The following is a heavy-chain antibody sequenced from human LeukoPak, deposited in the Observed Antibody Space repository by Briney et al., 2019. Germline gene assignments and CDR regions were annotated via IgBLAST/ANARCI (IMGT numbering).Heavy chain of an antibody. J-gene: IGHJ5*02. Sequence: SETLSLTCTVSGGSISSYYWSWIRQPAGKGLEWIGRIYTSGSTNYNPSLKSRVTMSVDTSKNQFSLKLSSVTAADTAVYYCARDKRDIVVVPATNWFGPWGQGTLVTVSS. V-gene: IGHV4-4*07. CDR1: GGSISSYY. D-gene: IGHD2-2*01. CDR2: IYTSGST. CDR3: ARDKRDIVVVPATNWFGP.